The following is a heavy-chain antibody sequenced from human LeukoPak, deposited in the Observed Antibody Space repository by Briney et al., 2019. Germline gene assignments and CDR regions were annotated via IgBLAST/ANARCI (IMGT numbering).Heavy chain of an antibody. V-gene: IGHV1-69*05. Sequence: ASVKVSCKASGGTFSSYAISWVRQAPGQGLEWMGRIIPIFGTANYAQKFQGRVTITTDESTSTAYMELSSLRSEDTAVYYCASARYSSGWYLEYFQHWGQSTLVTVSS. J-gene: IGHJ1*01. CDR2: IIPIFGTA. D-gene: IGHD6-19*01. CDR3: ASARYSSGWYLEYFQH. CDR1: GGTFSSYA.